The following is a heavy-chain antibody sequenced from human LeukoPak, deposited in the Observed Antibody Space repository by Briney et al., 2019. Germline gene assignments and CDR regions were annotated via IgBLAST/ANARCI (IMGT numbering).Heavy chain of an antibody. CDR3: AIVPPGDY. Sequence: PSETLSLTCTVSGGSISSSSYYWGWIRQPPGKGLEWIGSIYYSGSTYYNPSLKSRVTISVDTSKNQFSLKLSSVTAADTAVYYCAIVPPGDYWGQGTLVTVSS. V-gene: IGHV4-39*01. CDR1: GGSISSSSYY. D-gene: IGHD3-10*01. CDR2: IYYSGST. J-gene: IGHJ4*02.